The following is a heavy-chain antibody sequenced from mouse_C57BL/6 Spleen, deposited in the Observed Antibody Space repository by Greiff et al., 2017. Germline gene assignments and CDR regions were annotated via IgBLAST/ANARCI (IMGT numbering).Heavy chain of an antibody. CDR3: ARRRIYYYGSSYVRAMDY. V-gene: IGHV1-61*01. CDR2: IYPSDSET. J-gene: IGHJ4*01. Sequence: QVHVKQPGAELVRPGSSVKLSCKASGYTFTSYWMDWVKQRPGQGLEWIGNIYPSDSETHYNQKFKDKATLTVDKSSSTAYMQLSSLTSEDSAVXYCARRRIYYYGSSYVRAMDYWGQGTSVTVSS. CDR1: GYTFTSYW. D-gene: IGHD1-1*01.